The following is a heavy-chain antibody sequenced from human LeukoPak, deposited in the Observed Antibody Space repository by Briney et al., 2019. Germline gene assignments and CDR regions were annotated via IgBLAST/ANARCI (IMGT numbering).Heavy chain of an antibody. J-gene: IGHJ4*02. CDR2: IYTSGST. CDR3: ARDVLTANYYDSSGYFDY. V-gene: IGHV4-4*07. CDR1: GGSISSYY. D-gene: IGHD3-22*01. Sequence: PSETLSLTCTVSGGSISSYYWSWIRQPAGKGLEWIGRIYTSGSTNYNPSLKSRVTMSVDTSKNQFSLKLSSVTAADTAVYYCARDVLTANYYDSSGYFDYWGQGTLVTVSS.